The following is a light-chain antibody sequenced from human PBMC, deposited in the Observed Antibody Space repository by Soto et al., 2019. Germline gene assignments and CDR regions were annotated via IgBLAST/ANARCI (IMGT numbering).Light chain of an antibody. CDR3: QQYGSSPWT. CDR1: QSVSSSY. V-gene: IGKV3-20*01. J-gene: IGKJ1*01. CDR2: VAS. Sequence: EIVLTQSPGTLSLSPGERATLSCRASQSVSSSYLAWYQQKPGQPPSPLIYVASRRAIGIPDRFSGSGSGTDFTLTISRLEPEDFAVYYCQQYGSSPWTFGQGTKVEIK.